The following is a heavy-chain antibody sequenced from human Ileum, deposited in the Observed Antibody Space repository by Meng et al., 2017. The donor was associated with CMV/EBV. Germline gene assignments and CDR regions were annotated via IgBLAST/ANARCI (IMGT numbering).Heavy chain of an antibody. CDR1: SFSGYY. CDR3: ARGTAYYYDSSGYYYYFDY. Sequence: SFSGYYWSSIRQPPGEGLEWIGEINHSGSTNYSPSLKSRVTISVDTSKNQFSLKLSSVTAADTAVYYCARGTAYYYDSSGYYYYFDYWGQGTLVTVSS. J-gene: IGHJ4*02. CDR2: INHSGST. V-gene: IGHV4-34*01. D-gene: IGHD3-22*01.